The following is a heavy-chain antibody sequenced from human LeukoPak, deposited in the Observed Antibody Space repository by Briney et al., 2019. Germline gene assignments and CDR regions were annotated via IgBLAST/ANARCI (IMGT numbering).Heavy chain of an antibody. CDR2: MYHSGST. D-gene: IGHD6-19*01. CDR1: GGSISSGGYS. Sequence: PSETLSLTCAVSGGSISSGGYSWSWIRQPPGTGLEWIGYMYHSGSTYYNPSLKSRVTISVDTSKNQFSLKLSSVTAADTAVYYCARVAVAGTKTIDYWGQGTLVTVSS. V-gene: IGHV4-30-2*01. CDR3: ARVAVAGTKTIDY. J-gene: IGHJ4*02.